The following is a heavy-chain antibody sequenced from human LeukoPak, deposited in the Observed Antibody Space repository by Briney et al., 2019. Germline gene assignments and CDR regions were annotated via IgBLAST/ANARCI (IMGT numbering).Heavy chain of an antibody. Sequence: SVKVSCKASGGTFSSYAISWVRQAPGQGLEWMGGIIPIFGTANYAQKFQGRVTITTDESTGTTYMELSSLRSEDTAVYYCATNPMTGYHLGDHFYFYMAVWGKGTTVTVS. CDR1: GGTFSSYA. D-gene: IGHD1-20*01. CDR3: ATNPMTGYHLGDHFYFYMAV. J-gene: IGHJ6*03. V-gene: IGHV1-69*05. CDR2: IIPIFGTA.